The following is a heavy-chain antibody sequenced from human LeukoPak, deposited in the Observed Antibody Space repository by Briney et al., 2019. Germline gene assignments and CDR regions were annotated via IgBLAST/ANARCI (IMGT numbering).Heavy chain of an antibody. CDR2: INHSGST. Sequence: PSETLSLTCAVYGGSFSGYYWSWIRQPPGKGLEWIGEINHSGSTNYNPSLKSRVTISVDTSKNQFSLKLSSVTAADTAVYYCARATGYCMRTHGWYCDLWGRGTLVTVSS. CDR3: ARATGYCMRTHGWYCDL. CDR1: GGSFSGYY. J-gene: IGHJ2*01. V-gene: IGHV4-34*01. D-gene: IGHD3-9*01.